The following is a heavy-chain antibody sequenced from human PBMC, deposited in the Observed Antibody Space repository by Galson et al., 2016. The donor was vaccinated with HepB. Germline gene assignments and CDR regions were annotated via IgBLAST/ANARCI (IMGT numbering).Heavy chain of an antibody. J-gene: IGHJ5*01. CDR1: GFTFSSYG. CDR3: ARDSNFHQPNWFDS. Sequence: SLRLSCAASGFTFSSYGMNWVRQAPGKGLEWVSSISSSSYSLYYADSVSGRFTISRANAKNSLYLQMNSLRADDTAIYYCARDSNFHQPNWFDSWGQGTLVIVSS. CDR2: ISSSSYSL. V-gene: IGHV3-21*03. D-gene: IGHD4-11*01.